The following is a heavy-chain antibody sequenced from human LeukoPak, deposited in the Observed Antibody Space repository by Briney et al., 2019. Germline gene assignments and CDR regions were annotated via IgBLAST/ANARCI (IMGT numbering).Heavy chain of an antibody. CDR2: IKRETDGGTI. J-gene: IGHJ1*01. Sequence: GGSLRLSCAASGFTLNNAWMSWVRQAPGKGLEWLGRIKRETDGGTIDYAAPVKGRFTISRDDSRNTLYLQMDSLKIEDTAVYYCTTDRYYDNSELQFQHWGQGTLITVSS. V-gene: IGHV3-15*01. CDR1: GFTLNNAW. D-gene: IGHD3-22*01. CDR3: TTDRYYDNSELQFQH.